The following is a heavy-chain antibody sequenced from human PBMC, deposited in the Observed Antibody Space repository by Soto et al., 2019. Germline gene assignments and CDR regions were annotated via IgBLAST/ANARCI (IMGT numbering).Heavy chain of an antibody. Sequence: SGYTFTSYDINWVRQATGQGLEWMGWMNPNSGNTGYAQKFQGRVTMTRNTSISTAYMELSSLRSEDTAVYCCARRGGSWKYYYYYMDVWGKGTTVTVSS. CDR3: ARRGGSWKYYYYYMDV. J-gene: IGHJ6*03. CDR2: MNPNSGNT. CDR1: GYTFTSYD. D-gene: IGHD6-13*01. V-gene: IGHV1-8*01.